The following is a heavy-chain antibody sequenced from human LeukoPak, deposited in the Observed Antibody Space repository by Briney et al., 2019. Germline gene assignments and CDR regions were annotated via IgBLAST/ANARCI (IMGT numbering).Heavy chain of an antibody. D-gene: IGHD3-22*01. J-gene: IGHJ5*02. V-gene: IGHV4-59*01. CDR1: GGSISSYY. Sequence: PSETLSLTCTVSGGSISSYYWSWIRQPPGKGLEWIGYIYYSGSTNYNPSLKSRVTISVDTSKNQFSLRLSSVTAADTAVYYCARDLYDSNGYPHNWFDPWGQGTLVTVSS. CDR3: ARDLYDSNGYPHNWFDP. CDR2: IYYSGST.